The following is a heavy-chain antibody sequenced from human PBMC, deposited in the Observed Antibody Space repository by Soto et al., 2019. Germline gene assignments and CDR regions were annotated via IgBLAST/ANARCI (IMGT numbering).Heavy chain of an antibody. CDR2: IYYSGST. CDR1: GGSISSGDYY. V-gene: IGHV4-30-4*01. CDR3: ARDRLGYCSGGSCFGGMDV. D-gene: IGHD2-15*01. Sequence: PSETLSLTCTVSGGSISSGDYYWSWIRQPPGKGLEWIGYIYYSGSTYYNPSLKSRVTISVDTSKNQFSLKLSSVTAAATAVYYCARDRLGYCSGGSCFGGMDVWGQGTTVTVSS. J-gene: IGHJ6*02.